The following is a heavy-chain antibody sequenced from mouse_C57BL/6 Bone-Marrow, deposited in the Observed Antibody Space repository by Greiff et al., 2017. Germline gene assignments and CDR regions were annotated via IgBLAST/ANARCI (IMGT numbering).Heavy chain of an antibody. D-gene: IGHD3-2*02. CDR2: LSNGGGST. CDR3: ARRALDSSGYPYYAMDY. Sequence: EVQLQESGGGLVQPGGSLKLSCAASGFTFSDYYMYWVRQTPEKRLEWVAYLSNGGGSTSYPDTVKGRFTISRDNAKNNLDLQMSRLKSEDTAMYYCARRALDSSGYPYYAMDYWGQGTSVTVSS. J-gene: IGHJ4*01. CDR1: GFTFSDYY. V-gene: IGHV5-12*01.